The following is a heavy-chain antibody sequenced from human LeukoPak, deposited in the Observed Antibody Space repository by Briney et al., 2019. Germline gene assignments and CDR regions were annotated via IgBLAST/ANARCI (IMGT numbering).Heavy chain of an antibody. V-gene: IGHV3-21*01. Sequence: GGSLRLSCAASGFTFSSYSMNWVRQAPGKGLEWVSSISSSSSYIYYADSVKGRFPISRDNAKNSLYLQMNSLRAEDTAVYYCARMAGTDDYYDSSYPSDYWGQGTLVTVSS. CDR3: ARMAGTDDYYDSSYPSDY. J-gene: IGHJ4*02. CDR1: GFTFSSYS. CDR2: ISSSSSYI. D-gene: IGHD3-22*01.